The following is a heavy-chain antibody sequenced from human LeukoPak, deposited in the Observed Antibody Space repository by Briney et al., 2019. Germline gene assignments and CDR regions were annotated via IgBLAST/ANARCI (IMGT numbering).Heavy chain of an antibody. CDR1: GFTFSNAW. D-gene: IGHD3-10*01. V-gene: IGHV3-15*01. CDR2: IKSKGDGGTA. J-gene: IGHJ4*02. Sequence: GGSLRLSCAASGFTFSNAWMSWVRQAPGKGLEWVGRIKSKGDGGTAEYAAPVRDRFTISRDDSKNTVYLQMSSLKTEDTAVYYCREVRGLWGQGTLVTVSS. CDR3: REVRGL.